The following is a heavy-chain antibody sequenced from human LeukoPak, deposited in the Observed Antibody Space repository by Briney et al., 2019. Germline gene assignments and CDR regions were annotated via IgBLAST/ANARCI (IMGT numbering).Heavy chain of an antibody. D-gene: IGHD6-13*01. V-gene: IGHV4-4*07. Sequence: SETLSLTCTVSGGSISSYYWSWIRQPAGKGLEWIGRIYTSGSTNYNPSLKSRVTMSVDASKNQFSLKLSSVTAADTVVYYCARDPSIAAAGTRPYYYYYRDVCGKGTTVTVPS. CDR1: GGSISSYY. CDR2: IYTSGST. J-gene: IGHJ6*03. CDR3: ARDPSIAAAGTRPYYYYYRDV.